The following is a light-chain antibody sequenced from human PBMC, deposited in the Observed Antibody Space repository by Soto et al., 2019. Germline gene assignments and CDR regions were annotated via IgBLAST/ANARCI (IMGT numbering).Light chain of an antibody. CDR1: QSISSY. CDR2: AAS. Sequence: DIQMTQSPSSLSASVGDRVTITCRASQSISSYLNWYQQKPGKAPKLLIYAASRLRSGVPSRFSGSGSGTDFTLTISSLQPEDFATYYCQQIYSTPHTFGGGTKVEIK. J-gene: IGKJ4*01. V-gene: IGKV1-39*01. CDR3: QQIYSTPHT.